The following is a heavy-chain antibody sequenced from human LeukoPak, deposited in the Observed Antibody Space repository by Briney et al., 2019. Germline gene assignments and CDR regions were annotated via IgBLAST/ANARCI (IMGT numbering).Heavy chain of an antibody. CDR3: ARDTFRSYLAAFDI. V-gene: IGHV4-61*08. Sequence: PSETLSLNCSVSGVAMRGNEYYWSWLRQPPGKGLEWIGYIYYSGSTNYNPSLKSRVTISVDTSKNQFSLKLSSVTAADTAVYYCARDTFRSYLAAFDIWGQGTMVTVSS. D-gene: IGHD1-26*01. CDR1: GVAMRGNEYY. J-gene: IGHJ3*02. CDR2: IYYSGST.